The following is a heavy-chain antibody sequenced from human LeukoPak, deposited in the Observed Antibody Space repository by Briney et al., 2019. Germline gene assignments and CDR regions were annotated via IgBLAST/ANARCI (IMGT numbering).Heavy chain of an antibody. V-gene: IGHV1-2*06. CDR2: INLNSGGT. J-gene: IGHJ4*02. D-gene: IGHD3-3*01. CDR3: AYDDFWSGYCLFCY. Sequence: ASVKVSCKASGYTFTGYYMHWVRQAPGQGLEWMGRINLNSGGTNYAQKFQGRVTMTRDTSISTAYMELSRLRSDDTAVYYCAYDDFWSGYCLFCYWGQGTLVTVSS. CDR1: GYTFTGYY.